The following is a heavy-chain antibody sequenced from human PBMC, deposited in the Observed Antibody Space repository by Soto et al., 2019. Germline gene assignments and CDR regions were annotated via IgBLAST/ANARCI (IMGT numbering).Heavy chain of an antibody. CDR3: ASYFLGYCSGGSCYGSAAFDI. J-gene: IGHJ3*02. Sequence: SVKVSCKASGGTFSSYAISWVRQAPGQGLEWMGGIIPIFGTANYAQKFQGRVTITADESTSTAYMELSSLRSEDTAVYYCASYFLGYCSGGSCYGSAAFDIWGQGTMVTVSS. V-gene: IGHV1-69*13. CDR2: IIPIFGTA. D-gene: IGHD2-15*01. CDR1: GGTFSSYA.